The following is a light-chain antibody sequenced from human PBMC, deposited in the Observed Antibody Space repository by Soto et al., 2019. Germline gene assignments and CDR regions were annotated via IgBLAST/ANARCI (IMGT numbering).Light chain of an antibody. Sequence: DIQMTQSPSTLSASVGDRVTITCRASQSVSSWLAWYQQKPGRAPKLLIFKASRLETGVPSRFSGSGSGTEFTLTISGLQPDDCATDYSQQYSSYFPGGSVGQGPRLEIK. CDR2: KAS. CDR1: QSVSSW. CDR3: QQYSSYFPGGS. J-gene: IGKJ2*01. V-gene: IGKV1-5*03.